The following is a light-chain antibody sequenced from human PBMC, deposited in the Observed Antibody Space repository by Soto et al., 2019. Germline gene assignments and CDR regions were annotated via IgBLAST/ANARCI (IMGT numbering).Light chain of an antibody. Sequence: QSVLPQPASVSGSPGQSITISCTRTSSDVGGYNYVSWYQQHPGKAPKLMIYDVRSRPSGVSNRFSGSKSVNTASLTISGLQAEDEADYYCSSYTTISTYVFGTGTKVTVL. V-gene: IGLV2-14*01. CDR2: DVR. CDR1: SSDVGGYNY. CDR3: SSYTTISTYV. J-gene: IGLJ1*01.